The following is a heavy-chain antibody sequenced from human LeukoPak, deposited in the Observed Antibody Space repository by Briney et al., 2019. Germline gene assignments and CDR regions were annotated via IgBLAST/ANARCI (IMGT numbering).Heavy chain of an antibody. D-gene: IGHD3/OR15-3a*01. J-gene: IGHJ5*02. CDR2: IYDDDST. CDR3: AGTTAGLFNWFDP. V-gene: IGHV3-66*02. CDR1: GGSVSRNY. Sequence: ETLSLTCTVSGGSVSRNYMSWVRQAPGQGLEWVSVIYDDDSTYYADSVKGRFTISRDNSKNTVYLQMNSLRVEDTALYYCAGTTAGLFNWFDPWGQGTLVTVSS.